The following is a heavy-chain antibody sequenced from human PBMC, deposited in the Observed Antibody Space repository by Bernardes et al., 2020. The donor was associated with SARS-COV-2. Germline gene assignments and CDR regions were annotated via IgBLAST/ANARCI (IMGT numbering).Heavy chain of an antibody. V-gene: IGHV5-51*01. J-gene: IGHJ4*02. Sequence: GESLKISCKGLGYTLANYWLGWVRQVPGKGLEWLGIISPSDPTTRYRPSFQGQVTISADTSISTAYLQWSGLKASDTALYYCVRQYSSAFDYWGQGTLVTVSS. CDR3: VRQYSSAFDY. CDR1: GYTLANYW. CDR2: ISPSDPTT. D-gene: IGHD6-19*01.